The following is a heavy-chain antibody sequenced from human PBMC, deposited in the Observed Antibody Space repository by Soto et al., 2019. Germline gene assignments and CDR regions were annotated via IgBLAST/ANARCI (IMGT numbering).Heavy chain of an antibody. V-gene: IGHV1-69*12. CDR2: IIPIFGTA. J-gene: IGHJ6*02. Sequence: QVQLVQSGAEVKKPGSSVKVSCKASGGTFSSYAISWVRQAPGQGLEWMGGIIPIFGTANYAQKFQGRVTITADDSTSTAYMELSSLRSEDTDVYYGEREGGSGNYRYYAMDVWGQGTTVTVSS. D-gene: IGHD3-10*01. CDR1: GGTFSSYA. CDR3: EREGGSGNYRYYAMDV.